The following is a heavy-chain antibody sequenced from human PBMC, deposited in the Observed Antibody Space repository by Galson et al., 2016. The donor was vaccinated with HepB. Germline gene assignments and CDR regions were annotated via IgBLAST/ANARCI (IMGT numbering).Heavy chain of an antibody. CDR3: ARDSSGYYVGSWFDP. Sequence: SVKVSCKASGYTFTTYGISWVRQAPGQGLEWMGWISAYNGNTNYAKKLQGRVTMTTDTSTSTAYMELRSLRSDDTAVYYCARDSSGYYVGSWFDPWGQGTLVTVSS. CDR1: GYTFTTYG. D-gene: IGHD3-22*01. V-gene: IGHV1-18*01. CDR2: ISAYNGNT. J-gene: IGHJ5*02.